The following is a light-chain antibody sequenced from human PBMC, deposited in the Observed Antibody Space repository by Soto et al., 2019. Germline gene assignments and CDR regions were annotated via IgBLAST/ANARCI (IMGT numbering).Light chain of an antibody. CDR3: QQYGSSPWT. CDR1: RSVSSSF. Sequence: EIVLTQSPGTLSLSPGERATLSCRASRSVSSSFLAWYQQKPGQAPRLLIYDASRRATGIPDRFSGSGSGTDFTLTISRLEPEDFAVYFCQQYGSSPWTFGQGTKVDIK. J-gene: IGKJ1*01. V-gene: IGKV3-20*01. CDR2: DAS.